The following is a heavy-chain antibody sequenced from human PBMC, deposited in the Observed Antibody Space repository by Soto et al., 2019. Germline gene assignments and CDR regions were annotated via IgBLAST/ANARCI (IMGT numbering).Heavy chain of an antibody. Sequence: ASVKVSCKASGYTFTSYGISWVRQAPGQGLEWMGWISAYNGNTNYAQKLQGRVTMTTDTSTSTAYMELRSLRSDDTAVYYCAREKGVRFLEWSVDFDSWGQGTLVTVSS. CDR1: GYTFTSYG. CDR3: AREKGVRFLEWSVDFDS. CDR2: ISAYNGNT. D-gene: IGHD3-3*01. V-gene: IGHV1-18*01. J-gene: IGHJ4*02.